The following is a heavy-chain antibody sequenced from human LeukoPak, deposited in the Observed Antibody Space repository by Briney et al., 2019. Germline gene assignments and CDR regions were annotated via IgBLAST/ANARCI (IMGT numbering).Heavy chain of an antibody. CDR1: GFTFSSCA. V-gene: IGHV3-23*01. J-gene: IGHJ4*02. Sequence: GGSLRLSCAASGFTFSSCAMSWVRQAPGKGLEWVSVISGSGGSTYYADSVKGRFTISRDNSKNTLYLQMNSLRAEDTAVYYCAKSSLSITMVRGVMIFFDYWGQGTLVTVSS. D-gene: IGHD3-10*01. CDR3: AKSSLSITMVRGVMIFFDY. CDR2: ISGSGGST.